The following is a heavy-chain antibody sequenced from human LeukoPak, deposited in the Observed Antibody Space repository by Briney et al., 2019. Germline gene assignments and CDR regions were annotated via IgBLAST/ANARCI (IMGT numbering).Heavy chain of an antibody. V-gene: IGHV4-59*01. CDR1: GGSISSYH. CDR3: ATARLGSGLEGAFDL. J-gene: IGHJ3*01. CDR2: TYYSGST. D-gene: IGHD6-25*01. Sequence: PSETLSLTCTVSGGSISSYHWSWIRQPPGKGLEWIGYTYYSGSTNYNPSLKSRVTISVDTSKKHFSLKLSSVTAADTAVYYCATARLGSGLEGAFDLWGQGTMVTVSS.